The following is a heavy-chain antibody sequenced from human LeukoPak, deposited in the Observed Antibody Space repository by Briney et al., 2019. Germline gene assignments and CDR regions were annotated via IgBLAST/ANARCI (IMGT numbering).Heavy chain of an antibody. CDR1: GGSISSGGYY. V-gene: IGHV4-31*03. CDR2: IYYSGST. CDR3: ARRSTPRRLIDWFDP. J-gene: IGHJ5*02. D-gene: IGHD2-15*01. Sequence: SETLSLTCTVSGGSISSGGYYWSWIRQHPGRGLEWIGYIYYSGSTYYNPSLKSRVTISVDTSKNQFSLKLSSVTAADTAVYYCARRSTPRRLIDWFDPWGQGTLVTVSS.